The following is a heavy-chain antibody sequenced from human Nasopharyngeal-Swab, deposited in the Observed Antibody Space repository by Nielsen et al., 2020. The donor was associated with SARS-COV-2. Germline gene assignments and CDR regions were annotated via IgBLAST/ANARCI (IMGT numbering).Heavy chain of an antibody. CDR2: INPNSGAT. CDR1: GYTFTGYY. D-gene: IGHD5-12*01. J-gene: IGHJ6*03. V-gene: IGHV1-2*06. Sequence: ASVKVSCKASGYTFTGYYMHWVRQAPGQGLEWMGRINPNSGATSYALKFQDRVTITRDTSISTAYMELSRLRSDDTAVYYCARGYSGYDLYYYYYMDVWGKGTTVTVSS. CDR3: ARGYSGYDLYYYYYMDV.